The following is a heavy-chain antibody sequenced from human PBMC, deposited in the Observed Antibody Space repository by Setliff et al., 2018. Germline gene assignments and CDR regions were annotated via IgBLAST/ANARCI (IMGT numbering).Heavy chain of an antibody. CDR3: ARVSMYYNFWSGYYGERGEYFDY. J-gene: IGHJ4*02. V-gene: IGHV4-39*06. CDR2: IYYSGST. D-gene: IGHD3-3*01. CDR1: GGSISSSSYY. Sequence: SETLSLTCTVSGGSISSSSYYWGWIRQPPGKGLEWIGSIYYSGSTNYNPSLKSRVTISVDTSKNQFPLKLSSVTAADTAVYYCARVSMYYNFWSGYYGERGEYFDYWGQGTLVTVSS.